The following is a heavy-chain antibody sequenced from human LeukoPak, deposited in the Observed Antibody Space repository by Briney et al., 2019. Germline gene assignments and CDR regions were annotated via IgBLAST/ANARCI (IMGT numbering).Heavy chain of an antibody. D-gene: IGHD4-17*01. V-gene: IGHV3-23*01. J-gene: IGHJ4*02. CDR2: ISGSGDNT. CDR1: GFTFSSYG. Sequence: GGSLRLSCAASGFTFSSYGMSWARQAPGRGLEWVSTISGSGDNTYYADSVKGRFTISRDNSKSTLYLQMNSLRAEDTAVYFCARGEHYGDFFDYWGQGTLVTVSS. CDR3: ARGEHYGDFFDY.